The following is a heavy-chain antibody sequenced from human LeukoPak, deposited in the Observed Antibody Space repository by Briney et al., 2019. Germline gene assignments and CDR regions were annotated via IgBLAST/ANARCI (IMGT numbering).Heavy chain of an antibody. Sequence: PSETLSLTCTVSGGSINSYYWSWIRQPAGKGLEWIGRIHTSGSTDYNPSLESRVTMSVDTSRNQFSLKLSSVTAADTAVYYCAREGSMTARPFVSIDYWGQGTLVNVSS. CDR1: GGSINSYY. D-gene: IGHD6-6*01. J-gene: IGHJ4*02. CDR3: AREGSMTARPFVSIDY. CDR2: IHTSGST. V-gene: IGHV4-4*07.